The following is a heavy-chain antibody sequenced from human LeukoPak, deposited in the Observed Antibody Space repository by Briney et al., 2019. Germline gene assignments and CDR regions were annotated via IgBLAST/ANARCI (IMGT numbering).Heavy chain of an antibody. CDR1: GFIFSNYG. V-gene: IGHV3-30*18. D-gene: IGHD2-21*01. CDR2: VSYDGSNK. Sequence: PGKSLRLSCAASGFIFSNYGMHWVRQAPGKGLEWVAVVSYDGSNKYYADSVKGRFNISRDNARNSLDLHMNGLRPEDTALYYCVKGAYWRNLVYYYYLDFWGQGSLVTVSS. J-gene: IGHJ4*02. CDR3: VKGAYWRNLVYYYYLDF.